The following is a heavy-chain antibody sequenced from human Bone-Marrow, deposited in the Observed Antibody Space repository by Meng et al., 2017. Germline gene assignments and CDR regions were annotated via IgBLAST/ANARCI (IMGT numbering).Heavy chain of an antibody. J-gene: IGHJ4*02. Sequence: VEVGGGLVRPGGSLRRSCVASGFTFSNGWMSWVRQAPGRGLEWVARIKSKTDGETPDYAAPVKGRFTISRDDSKNTLYLQMHSLKTEDTAVYYCNWNDFGDYWGQGALVTVSS. D-gene: IGHD1-1*01. CDR3: NWNDFGDY. CDR1: GFTFSNGW. V-gene: IGHV3-15*01. CDR2: IKSKTDGETP.